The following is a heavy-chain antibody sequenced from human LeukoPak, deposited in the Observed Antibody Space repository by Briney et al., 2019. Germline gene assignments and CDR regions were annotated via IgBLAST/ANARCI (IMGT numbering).Heavy chain of an antibody. CDR1: GFTFSDYA. V-gene: IGHV3-30*04. CDR3: ASNLVGATPWVYYYYMDV. D-gene: IGHD1-26*01. J-gene: IGHJ6*03. CDR2: ISYDGSNT. Sequence: GRSLRLSCAASGFTFSDYAMHWVRQGPGKGLEWVAVISYDGSNTYYADSVKGRFTISRDNSKNTLYLQMNSLRAEDAAVYHCASNLVGATPWVYYYYMDVWAKGTTVTVSS.